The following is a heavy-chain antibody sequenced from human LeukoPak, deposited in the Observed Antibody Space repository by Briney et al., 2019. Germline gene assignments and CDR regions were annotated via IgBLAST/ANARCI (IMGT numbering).Heavy chain of an antibody. CDR3: ARHHKYHYDSSGHSPFDY. D-gene: IGHD3-22*01. CDR1: GGSISTYY. V-gene: IGHV4-59*08. CDR2: VYYSGST. J-gene: IGHJ4*02. Sequence: SEILSLTCTVSGGSISTYYWSWIRQPPGKGLEWIGYVYYSGSTNYNSSLKSRVTISVDTSKNQFSLKLSSVTAADTAVYYCARHHKYHYDSSGHSPFDYWGQGTLVTVSS.